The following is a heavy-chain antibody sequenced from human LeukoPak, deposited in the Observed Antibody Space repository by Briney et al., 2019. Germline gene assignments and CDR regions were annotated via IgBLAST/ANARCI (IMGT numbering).Heavy chain of an antibody. J-gene: IGHJ2*01. CDR3: ARLPPGRWLRYWYFDL. CDR2: ISSSGSIT. V-gene: IGHV3-11*01. D-gene: IGHD5-24*01. Sequence: GGSLRLSCAASGFTFSDYYMSWIRQAPGKGLECISYISSSGSITHYADSVKGRFTISRDNAKNSLYLQMNSLRDEDTAVYYCARLPPGRWLRYWYFDLWGRGTLVTVST. CDR1: GFTFSDYY.